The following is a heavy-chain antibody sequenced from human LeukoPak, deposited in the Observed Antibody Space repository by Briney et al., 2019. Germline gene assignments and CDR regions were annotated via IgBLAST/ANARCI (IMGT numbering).Heavy chain of an antibody. J-gene: IGHJ4*02. CDR3: VSGWFGEDTYFDY. CDR2: MNPNSGNT. CDR1: GYTFTGYY. Sequence: ASVKVSCKASGYTFTGYYMHWVRQAPGQGLEWMGWMNPNSGNTGYAQKFQGRVTMTRNTSISTAYMELSSLRSEDTAVYYCVSGWFGEDTYFDYWGQGTLVTVSS. D-gene: IGHD3-10*01. V-gene: IGHV1-8*02.